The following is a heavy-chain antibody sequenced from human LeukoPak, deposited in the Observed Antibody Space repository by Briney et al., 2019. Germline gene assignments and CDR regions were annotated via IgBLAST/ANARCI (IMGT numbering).Heavy chain of an antibody. CDR2: IYYSGST. J-gene: IGHJ6*03. CDR1: GGSISSSSYY. CDR3: ARSGSSSFNYYYYMDV. D-gene: IGHD6-13*01. V-gene: IGHV4-39*07. Sequence: PSETLSLTCTVSGGSISSSSYYWGWIRQPPGKGLEWIGSIYYSGSTYYNPSLKSRVTISVDTSKNQFSLKLSSVTAADTAVYYCARSGSSSFNYYYYMDVWGKGTTVTVSS.